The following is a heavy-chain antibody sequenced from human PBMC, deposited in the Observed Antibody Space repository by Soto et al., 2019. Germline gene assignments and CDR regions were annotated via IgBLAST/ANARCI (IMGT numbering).Heavy chain of an antibody. D-gene: IGHD3-3*01. V-gene: IGHV4-59*01. CDR1: GGSISSYY. CDR2: IYYSGST. J-gene: IGHJ6*03. Sequence: SETLSLTCTVSGGSISSYYWSWIRQPPGKGLEWIGYIYYSGSTNYNPSLKSRVTISVDTSKNQFSLKLSSVTAADTAVYYCGRVNDFWSGTYYYYYYMDVWGKGTTVTVSS. CDR3: GRVNDFWSGTYYYYYYMDV.